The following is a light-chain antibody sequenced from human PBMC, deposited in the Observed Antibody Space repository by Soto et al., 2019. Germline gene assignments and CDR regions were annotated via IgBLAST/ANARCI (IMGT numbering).Light chain of an antibody. V-gene: IGKV1-33*01. CDR3: QYCGYLPI. Sequence: DIQMTQSPSSLSASVGDRVTITCQASQDITSYLNWYQHKPGKAPKLLIYDASILEAGVAPRFSGSGSGKDFTFTISSLQPEDVATYYCQYCGYLPIFGPGTTVDFK. CDR1: QDITSY. CDR2: DAS. J-gene: IGKJ3*01.